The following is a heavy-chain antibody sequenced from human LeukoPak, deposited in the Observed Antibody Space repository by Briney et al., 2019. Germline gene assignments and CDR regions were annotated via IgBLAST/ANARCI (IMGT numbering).Heavy chain of an antibody. CDR3: ARHIRVGIADSLYAFDI. Sequence: SETLSLTCTVSGGSISSYYWSWIRQPPEKGLEWIGYIYYSGSTNYNPSLKSRVTISVDTSKNQFSLKLSSVTAADTAVYYCARHIRVGIADSLYAFDIWGQGTMVTVSS. D-gene: IGHD6-13*01. J-gene: IGHJ3*02. V-gene: IGHV4-59*01. CDR2: IYYSGST. CDR1: GGSISSYY.